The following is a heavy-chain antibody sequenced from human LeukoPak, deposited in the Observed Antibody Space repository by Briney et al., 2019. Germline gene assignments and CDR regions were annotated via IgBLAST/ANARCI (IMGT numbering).Heavy chain of an antibody. J-gene: IGHJ4*02. CDR3: AKDLTGGSGLRFLEWFPEPIDY. CDR1: GFTFSSYS. CDR2: ISSSSSYI. D-gene: IGHD3-3*01. V-gene: IGHV3-21*04. Sequence: SGGSLRLSCAASGFTFSSYSMNWVRQAPGKGLEWVSSISSSSSYIYYADSVKGRFTISRDNSKNTLYLQMNNLRAEDTAVYYCAKDLTGGSGLRFLEWFPEPIDYWGQGTLVTVSS.